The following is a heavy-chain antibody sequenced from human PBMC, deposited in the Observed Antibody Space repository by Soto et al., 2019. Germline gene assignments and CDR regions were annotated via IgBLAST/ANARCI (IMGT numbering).Heavy chain of an antibody. CDR3: ARVYCSGGSCRFDY. D-gene: IGHD2-15*01. CDR1: GGSISSYY. Sequence: SETLSLTCTVSGGSISSYYWSWIRQPPGKGLEWIGYIYYSGSTNYNPSLKSRVTISVDTSKNQFSLKLSSVTAADTAMYYCARVYCSGGSCRFDYWGQGTLVTVSS. CDR2: IYYSGST. V-gene: IGHV4-59*01. J-gene: IGHJ4*02.